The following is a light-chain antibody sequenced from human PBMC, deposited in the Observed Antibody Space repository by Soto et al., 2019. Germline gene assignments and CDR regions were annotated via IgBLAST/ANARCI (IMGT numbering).Light chain of an antibody. CDR3: HQAHTFPYT. Sequence: DIQMTQSPSSVSASIGDRVTITCRASQDISSSWLAWYQQKPGKAPDLLIYGVSSLPSGVPSRFSGSGSGTYFTLTISSLRPEDVATYYCHQAHTFPYTFGQGTKLEIK. J-gene: IGKJ2*01. CDR1: QDISSSW. V-gene: IGKV1-12*01. CDR2: GVS.